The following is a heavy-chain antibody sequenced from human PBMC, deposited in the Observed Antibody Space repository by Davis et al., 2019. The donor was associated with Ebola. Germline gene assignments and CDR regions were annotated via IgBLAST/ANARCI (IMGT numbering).Heavy chain of an antibody. CDR3: AKERTPYGSGSYFAPFDS. D-gene: IGHD3-10*01. V-gene: IGHV3-30*18. CDR1: GFTFSNAW. CDR2: ISDDGSNK. J-gene: IGHJ4*02. Sequence: GGSLRLSCAASGFTFSNAWMSWVRQAPGKGLEWVAVISDDGSNKYYADSVKGRFSISRDNSKNTLYLQMNSLRADDTAVFYCAKERTPYGSGSYFAPFDSWGQGTLVTVSS.